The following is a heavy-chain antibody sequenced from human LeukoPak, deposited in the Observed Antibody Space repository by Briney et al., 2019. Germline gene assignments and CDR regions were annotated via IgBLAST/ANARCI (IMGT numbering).Heavy chain of an antibody. Sequence: GGSLRLSCVASGFTFSNYAMSWVRQAPGKGLELVSGIYGSDDKTVYADAVKGRFTISRDNSKNTLYLQMNSLRADDTAVYYCAKTQGYYDGWGQGALVTVSS. CDR1: GFTFSNYA. CDR3: AKTQGYYDG. J-gene: IGHJ4*02. V-gene: IGHV3-23*01. D-gene: IGHD3-3*01. CDR2: IYGSDDKT.